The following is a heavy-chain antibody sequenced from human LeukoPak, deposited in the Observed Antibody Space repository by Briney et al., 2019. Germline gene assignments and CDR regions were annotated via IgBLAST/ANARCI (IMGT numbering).Heavy chain of an antibody. Sequence: PGGSLRLSCAASGFTFSSYSMNWVRQAPGKGLEWVSSISSSSSYIYYADSVKGRFTISRDNAKNSLYLQMNSLRAEDTAVYYCARGTTGYGYGFRYYFDYWGQGTLVTVSS. CDR3: ARGTTGYGYGFRYYFDY. D-gene: IGHD5-18*01. J-gene: IGHJ4*02. CDR2: ISSSSSYI. CDR1: GFTFSSYS. V-gene: IGHV3-21*01.